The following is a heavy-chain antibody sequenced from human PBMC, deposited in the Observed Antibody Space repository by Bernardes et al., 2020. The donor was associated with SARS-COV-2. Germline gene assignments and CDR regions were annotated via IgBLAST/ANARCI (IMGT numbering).Heavy chain of an antibody. J-gene: IGHJ5*02. Sequence: SETLSLTCTVSGGSISTYYWNWIRQPAGKGLEWIGRIYNTGSAKYNPSLQTRVTMSIDPSKNQFSLKLTSLTAADTAIYYCARDGGGWGEAYYLDPLGQGTRVTDAS. CDR2: IYNTGSA. CDR1: GGSISTYY. D-gene: IGHD3-10*01. CDR3: ARDGGGWGEAYYLDP. V-gene: IGHV4-4*07.